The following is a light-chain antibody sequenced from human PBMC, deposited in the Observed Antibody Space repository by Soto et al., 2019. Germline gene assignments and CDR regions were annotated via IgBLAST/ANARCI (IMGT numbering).Light chain of an antibody. Sequence: EILVTQSPGALSLSPGERATLSCRASQSVSSSYLAWYQQKPGQAPRLLIYGASSRATGIPDRFSGSGSGTDFTLTISRLEPEDFAVYYCQQYGSSPWTFGQGT. CDR2: GAS. J-gene: IGKJ1*01. CDR1: QSVSSSY. V-gene: IGKV3-20*01. CDR3: QQYGSSPWT.